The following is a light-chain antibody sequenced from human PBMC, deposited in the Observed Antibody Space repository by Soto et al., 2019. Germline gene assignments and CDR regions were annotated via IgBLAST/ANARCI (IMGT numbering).Light chain of an antibody. V-gene: IGKV1-5*01. Sequence: DIQMTQSPSTLSGSVGDRVTITCRASQTISSWLAWYQQKPGKAPKLLMYDASSLHSGVPSRFSGSGSGTEFTLTISSLQPDDFATYYCQQYNGYPWTFGQGTKVDI. CDR1: QTISSW. CDR3: QQYNGYPWT. CDR2: DAS. J-gene: IGKJ1*01.